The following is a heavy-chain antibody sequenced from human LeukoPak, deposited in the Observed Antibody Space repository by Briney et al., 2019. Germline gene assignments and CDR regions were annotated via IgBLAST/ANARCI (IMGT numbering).Heavy chain of an antibody. CDR2: IYPGDSDT. CDR1: GYSFPIYW. V-gene: IGHV5-51*01. D-gene: IGHD5-24*01. J-gene: IGHJ4*02. CDR3: ARQDGYTKSGFDY. Sequence: GESLQISCKGSGYSFPIYWIGWVRQMPGKGLEWMGIIYPGDSDTRYSPSFQGQVTISANKSISTAYLQWSSLKASDTAMYYCARQDGYTKSGFDYWGQGTLVTVSS.